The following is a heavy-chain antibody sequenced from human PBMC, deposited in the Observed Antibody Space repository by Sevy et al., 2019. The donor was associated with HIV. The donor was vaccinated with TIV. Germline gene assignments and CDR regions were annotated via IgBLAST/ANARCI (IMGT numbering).Heavy chain of an antibody. D-gene: IGHD2-15*01. CDR3: LRGGGGY. CDR2: INRDGSEK. Sequence: GGSLRLSCAASGFTFSDYYMTWVRQAPGKGLEWVASINRDGSEKFHVDSVKGRFTISRDNMKKSLFLQMNSLRVEDRAVYYCLRGGGGYWGQEILVTVSS. J-gene: IGHJ4*02. CDR1: GFTFSDYY. V-gene: IGHV3-7*04.